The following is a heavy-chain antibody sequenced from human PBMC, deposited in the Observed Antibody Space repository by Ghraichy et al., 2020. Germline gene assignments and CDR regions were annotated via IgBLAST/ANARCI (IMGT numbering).Heavy chain of an antibody. CDR2: IYYIGNT. V-gene: IGHV4-39*01. CDR3: TRGRRRGYYQYGLDV. CDR1: GVSVSSSTYY. J-gene: IGHJ6*02. D-gene: IGHD3-10*01. Sequence: SETLSLTCTVSGVSVSSSTYYWGWVRRSPGKRLEWIVSIYYIGNTYYNPSLKSRVTISVDTSSNQSSLQLSSVTAADTALYYCTRGRRRGYYQYGLDVWGQGTTVTVSS.